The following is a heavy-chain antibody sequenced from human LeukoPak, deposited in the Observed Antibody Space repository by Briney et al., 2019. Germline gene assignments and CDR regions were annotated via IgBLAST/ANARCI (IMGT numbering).Heavy chain of an antibody. CDR1: GDSISRYY. CDR2: IYNGGII. J-gene: IGHJ4*02. V-gene: IGHV4-4*07. CDR3: ARGRYVTTRGGAAAGFLDY. D-gene: IGHD6-13*01. Sequence: PSETLSLTCTVSGDSISRYYWSRIRQPAGKGLEWIGRIYNGGIITYNPSLKSRVTISVDTSQNQFSLRLSSVTAADTAVYYCARGRYVTTRGGAAAGFLDYWGQGTLVTVST.